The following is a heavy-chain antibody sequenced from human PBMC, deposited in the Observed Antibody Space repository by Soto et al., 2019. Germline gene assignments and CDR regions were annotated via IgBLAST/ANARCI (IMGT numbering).Heavy chain of an antibody. J-gene: IGHJ3*01. CDR3: VRRTNGSNDAFGL. V-gene: IGHV4-31*03. D-gene: IGHD1-26*01. Sequence: QVQLQESGPGLVKPSQTLSLTCTVSGGSISSGGYYWSWIRQHPGKGLEWIGYIYYTGSTYYNPSRKGRVIVSVDTSKNPFSLKLSSVTAANTAVQCYVRRTNGSNDAFGLWGQGAIVTASS. CDR1: GGSISSGGYY. CDR2: IYYTGST.